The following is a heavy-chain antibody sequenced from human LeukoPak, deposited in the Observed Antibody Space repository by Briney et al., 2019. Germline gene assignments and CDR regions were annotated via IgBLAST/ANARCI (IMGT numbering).Heavy chain of an antibody. D-gene: IGHD4-11*01. Sequence: PSETLSLTCTVSGGSISSSSYYWGWIRQPPGKGLEWIGSIYYSGSTYYNPSLKSRVTISVDTSKNQFSLKLSSVTAADTAVYYCARMTRGYYFDYWGQGTLVTVSS. J-gene: IGHJ4*02. V-gene: IGHV4-39*01. CDR1: GGSISSSSYY. CDR3: ARMTRGYYFDY. CDR2: IYYSGST.